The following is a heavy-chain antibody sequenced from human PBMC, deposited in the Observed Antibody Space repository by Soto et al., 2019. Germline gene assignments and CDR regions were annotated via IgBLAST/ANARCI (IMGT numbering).Heavy chain of an antibody. V-gene: IGHV2-5*02. CDR2: IYWDDDK. CDR1: GFSVSTSGVA. Sequence: QITLKESGPTLVKPTQTLTLTCTFSGFSVSTSGVAVGWIRQPPGKALEWLALIYWDDDKRYSPSLKSRLTINRDTSKNQVVLTMTNMDPVDTVTYCCAHLMGAMWWRDWGQGTLVTVSS. D-gene: IGHD1-26*01. J-gene: IGHJ4*02. CDR3: AHLMGAMWWRD.